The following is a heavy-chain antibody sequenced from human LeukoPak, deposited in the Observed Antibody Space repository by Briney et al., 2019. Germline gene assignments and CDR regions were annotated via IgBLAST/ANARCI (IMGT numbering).Heavy chain of an antibody. V-gene: IGHV3-74*01. J-gene: IGHJ4*02. CDR3: ARTRIFCDFWSGYYDYFGY. CDR2: INTDGSST. Sequence: GGSLRLSCAASGFTFSSYWMHWVRQAPGKGLVWVSRINTDGSSTSYADSVKGRFTISRDNAKNTLYLQMNSLRAEDTAVYYCARTRIFCDFWSGYYDYFGYWGQGTLVTVSS. D-gene: IGHD3-3*01. CDR1: GFTFSSYW.